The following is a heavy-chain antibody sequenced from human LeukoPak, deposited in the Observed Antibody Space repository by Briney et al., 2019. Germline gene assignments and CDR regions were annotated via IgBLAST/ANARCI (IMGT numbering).Heavy chain of an antibody. V-gene: IGHV4-38-2*02. D-gene: IGHD4-17*01. J-gene: IGHJ5*02. CDR3: ARHLFGYGDLLNWFDP. CDR2: IYHSGST. Sequence: PSETLSLTCTVSGYSISSGYYWGWIRQPPGKGLEWIGSIYHSGSTYYNPSLKSRVTISLDTSRNQFSLKLNSVTAADTAVYYCARHLFGYGDLLNWFDPWGQGTLVTVSS. CDR1: GYSISSGYY.